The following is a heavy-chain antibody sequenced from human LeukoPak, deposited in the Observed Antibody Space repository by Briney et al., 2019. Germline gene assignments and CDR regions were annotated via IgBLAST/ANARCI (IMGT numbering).Heavy chain of an antibody. CDR3: ASLPQMTNRWFDP. CDR1: GGSFSGYY. Sequence: PSETLSLTCAVYGGSFSGYYWSWIRQPPGKGLEWIGEINHSGSTNYNPSLKSRVTISVDTSKNQFSLKLSSVTAADTAVYYCASLPQMTNRWFDPWGQGTLVTVSS. CDR2: INHSGST. J-gene: IGHJ5*02. V-gene: IGHV4-34*01. D-gene: IGHD5-24*01.